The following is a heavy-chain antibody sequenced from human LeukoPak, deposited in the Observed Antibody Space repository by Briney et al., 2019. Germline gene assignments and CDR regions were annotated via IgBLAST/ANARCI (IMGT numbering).Heavy chain of an antibody. CDR3: ARVRLSGTYLDAFDI. J-gene: IGHJ3*02. CDR2: IYYSGST. Sequence: SETLSLTCTVSGGSVSSYYWSWIRQPPGKGLEWIGYIYYSGSTNYNPSLKSRVTISVDASKNQFSLKLNSITTADTAVYYCARVRLSGTYLDAFDIWGQGTMVTVSS. V-gene: IGHV4-59*02. CDR1: GGSVSSYY. D-gene: IGHD1-26*01.